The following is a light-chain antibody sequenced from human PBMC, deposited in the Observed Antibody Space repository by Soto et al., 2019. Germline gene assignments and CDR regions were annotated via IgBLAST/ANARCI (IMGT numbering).Light chain of an antibody. J-gene: IGLJ1*01. V-gene: IGLV2-8*01. Sequence: HSVLTQSASGCGSPGQSFTISCTGTSSDVGRYNYISWYQQRPGKAPKLIIYEVSKRPSGVPDRLSGFKYGNTASLTVSGLQAEDEADYYCSSYGGNSRYVFGTRTKGT. CDR1: SSDVGRYNY. CDR3: SSYGGNSRYV. CDR2: EVS.